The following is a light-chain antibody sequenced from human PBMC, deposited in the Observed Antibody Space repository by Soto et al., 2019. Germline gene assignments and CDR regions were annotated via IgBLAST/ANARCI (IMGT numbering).Light chain of an antibody. CDR2: DVS. Sequence: QSALTQPDSVSGSPGQSITISCTGTSSYVGGYNYVSWYQQHPGRAPKLMIYDVSSRPSGVSNRFSGSKSGNTASLTISGLQAEDEADYYCSSYTSSSTLDVFGTGTKVTVL. J-gene: IGLJ1*01. CDR1: SSYVGGYNY. V-gene: IGLV2-14*01. CDR3: SSYTSSSTLDV.